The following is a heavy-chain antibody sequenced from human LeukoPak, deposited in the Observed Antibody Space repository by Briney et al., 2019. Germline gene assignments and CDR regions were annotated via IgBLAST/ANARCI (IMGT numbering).Heavy chain of an antibody. V-gene: IGHV3-7*01. CDR3: ARGEYYYGS. CDR1: GFSFSTYW. CDR2: IKQDGSEN. Sequence: GGSLRLSCAASGFSFSTYWMSWVRQAPGKGLEWVANIKQDGSENYYVDSLKGRFTISRDNAKNSLYLQMNSLRAEDTAVYYCARGEYYYGSWGQGTLVTVSP. D-gene: IGHD3-10*01. J-gene: IGHJ5*02.